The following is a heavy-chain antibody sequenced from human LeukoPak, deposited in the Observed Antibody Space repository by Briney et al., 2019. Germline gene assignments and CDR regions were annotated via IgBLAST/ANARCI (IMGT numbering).Heavy chain of an antibody. J-gene: IGHJ4*02. CDR1: GVSISSGSYY. CDR2: IYTSGST. Sequence: PSETLSLTCTVSGVSISSGSYYWRWIRQPAGKGLEWIGRIYTSGSTNYNPSLKSRVTISVDTSKNQFSLKLSSVTAADTAVYYCARVADYYDSSGYYDYWGQGTLVTVSS. D-gene: IGHD3-22*01. CDR3: ARVADYYDSSGYYDY. V-gene: IGHV4-61*02.